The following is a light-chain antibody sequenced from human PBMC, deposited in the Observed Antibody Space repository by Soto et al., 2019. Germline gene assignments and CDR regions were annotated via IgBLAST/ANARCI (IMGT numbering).Light chain of an antibody. CDR2: GAS. CDR1: QSLKTDGQPFIDY. J-gene: IGKJ4*01. Sequence: EIVMTQSPATLSVSPGERATLSCRASQSLKTDGQPFIDYLAWYQQKPGQAPRLLIHGASIRATGVPARFSGSGSGTEFTLTISSLQSEDFAVYFCQQYALWPLTFGGGTNVEIK. CDR3: QQYALWPLT. V-gene: IGKV3-15*01.